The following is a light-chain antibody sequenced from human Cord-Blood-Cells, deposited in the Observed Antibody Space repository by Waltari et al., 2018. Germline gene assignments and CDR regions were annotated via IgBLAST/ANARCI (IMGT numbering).Light chain of an antibody. J-gene: IGLJ2*01. Sequence: SYVLTQPPSVSVTPGKTARITCGGNNIGSKSVHWYQQKPGQAPVLVIYYDSDRPSGIPWRFSGSNSGNTATLTISRVEAGDEADYYCQVWDSSSDHHVVFGGGTKLTVL. CDR1: NIGSKS. V-gene: IGLV3-21*04. CDR2: YDS. CDR3: QVWDSSSDHHVV.